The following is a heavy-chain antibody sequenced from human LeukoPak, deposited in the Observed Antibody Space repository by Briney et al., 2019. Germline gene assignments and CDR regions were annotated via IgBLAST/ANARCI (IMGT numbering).Heavy chain of an antibody. D-gene: IGHD3-10*01. V-gene: IGHV4-59*08. CDR2: IYYSGST. CDR1: GGSISSYY. J-gene: IGHJ6*01. Sequence: SETLSLTCTVSGGSISSYYWSWIRQPPGKGLEWIGYIYYSGSTNYNPSLKSRVTISVDTSKNQFSLKLGSVTAADTAVYHCARGEYHYGSGSYVFPIMDVWGQGTTVTVSS. CDR3: ARGEYHYGSGSYVFPIMDV.